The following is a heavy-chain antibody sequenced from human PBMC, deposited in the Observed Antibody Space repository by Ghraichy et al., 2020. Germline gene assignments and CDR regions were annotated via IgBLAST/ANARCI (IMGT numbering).Heavy chain of an antibody. CDR2: IYYTGST. Sequence: SETLSLTCTVSGASISSYSWCWIRQSPGKGLEWVGFIYYTGSTFYNPSLKGRVTISVDTSTSQFSLKLTSATAADTAVYYCARRGYYDSSGFYNFDYWGQGILVSVSS. V-gene: IGHV4-59*08. J-gene: IGHJ4*02. D-gene: IGHD3-22*01. CDR1: GASISSYS. CDR3: ARRGYYDSSGFYNFDY.